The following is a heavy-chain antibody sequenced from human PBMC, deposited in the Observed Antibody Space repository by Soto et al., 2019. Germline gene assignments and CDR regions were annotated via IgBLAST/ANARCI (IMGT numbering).Heavy chain of an antibody. CDR1: GGSISSGGYY. CDR2: IYYSGST. V-gene: IGHV4-31*03. J-gene: IGHJ6*02. Sequence: LSETLSLTCTVPGGSISSGGYYWSWIRQHPGKGLEWIGYIYYSGSTYYNPSLKSRVTISVDTSKNQFSLKLSSVTAADTAVYYCARDRATVTNPYYYYYGMDVWGQGTTVTVSS. D-gene: IGHD4-17*01. CDR3: ARDRATVTNPYYYYYGMDV.